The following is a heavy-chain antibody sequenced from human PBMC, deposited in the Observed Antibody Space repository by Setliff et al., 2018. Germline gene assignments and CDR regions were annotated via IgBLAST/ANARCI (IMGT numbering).Heavy chain of an antibody. CDR2: IRNKAYGGTT. D-gene: IGHD6-13*01. V-gene: IGHV3-49*04. CDR3: TRVGRQLVYYYYGMDV. Sequence: GGSLRLSCTASRFTFGDYAMSWVRQAPGKGLEWVGFIRNKAYGGTTEYAASVKGRFTISRDHSKSIAYLQMNSLKTEDTAVYYCTRVGRQLVYYYYGMDVWGQGTTVTVSS. J-gene: IGHJ6*02. CDR1: RFTFGDYA.